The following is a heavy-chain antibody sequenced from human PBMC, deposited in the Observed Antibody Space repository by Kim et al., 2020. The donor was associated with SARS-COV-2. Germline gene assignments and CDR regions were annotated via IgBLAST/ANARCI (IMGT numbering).Heavy chain of an antibody. CDR3: ARRPPEHQLWSNAFDI. D-gene: IGHD5-18*01. J-gene: IGHJ3*02. CDR2: IYYSGST. V-gene: IGHV4-59*08. Sequence: SETLSLTCTVSGGSISSYYWSWIRQPPGKGLEWIGYIYYSGSTNYNPSLKSRVTISVDTSKNQFSLKLSSVTAADTAVYYCARRPPEHQLWSNAFDIWGQGTMVTVSS. CDR1: GGSISSYY.